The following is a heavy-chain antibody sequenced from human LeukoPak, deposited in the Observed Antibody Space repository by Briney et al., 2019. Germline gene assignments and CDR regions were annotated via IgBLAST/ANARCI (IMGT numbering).Heavy chain of an antibody. D-gene: IGHD2-2*01. CDR1: GFTFNNYA. J-gene: IGHJ4*02. CDR2: ISYDGNKK. Sequence: GGSLRLSCAASGFTFNNYAIHWVRQAPGKGLEWVAVISYDGNKKYYADSVRGRYTISRDNTNYTLLLHMNSLRAEDTAVYYCARGRGSTSSYFDYWGQGTLVTVSS. CDR3: ARGRGSTSSYFDY. V-gene: IGHV3-30*04.